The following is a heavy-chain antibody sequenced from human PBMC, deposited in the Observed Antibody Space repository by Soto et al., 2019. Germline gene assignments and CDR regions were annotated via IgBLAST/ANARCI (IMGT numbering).Heavy chain of an antibody. CDR1: GYTFTNYG. Sequence: QVQLVQSGAEVKKSGASVKVSCKASGYTFTNYGISWVRQASGQGLEWMGWISAYNGNTNYAQKLQGRVTMTTDTSTGTAYLELRSLRSDDTAVDYCARDETGTTPFDSWGQGTLVTVSS. D-gene: IGHD1-7*01. CDR2: ISAYNGNT. V-gene: IGHV1-18*01. CDR3: ARDETGTTPFDS. J-gene: IGHJ4*02.